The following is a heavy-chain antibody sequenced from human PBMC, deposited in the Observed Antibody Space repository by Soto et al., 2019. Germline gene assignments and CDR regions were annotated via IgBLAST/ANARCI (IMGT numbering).Heavy chain of an antibody. CDR1: GFTFSSYS. CDR2: ISSSSSYI. Sequence: GGSLRLSCAASGFTFSSYSMNWVRQAPGKGLEWVSSISSSSSYIYYADSVKGRFTISRDNAKNSLYLQMNSLRAEDTAVYYCARDVEQQLVQDYWGQGTLVTVSS. D-gene: IGHD6-13*01. CDR3: ARDVEQQLVQDY. V-gene: IGHV3-21*01. J-gene: IGHJ4*02.